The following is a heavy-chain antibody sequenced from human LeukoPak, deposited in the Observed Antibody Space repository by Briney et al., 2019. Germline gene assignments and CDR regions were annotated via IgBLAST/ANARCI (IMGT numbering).Heavy chain of an antibody. CDR3: ARAGTALVRGVIISNFFDY. D-gene: IGHD3-10*01. V-gene: IGHV4-59*01. CDR1: GGSITPYF. CDR2: IYYSGDT. J-gene: IGHJ4*02. Sequence: PSETLSLTCTVSGGSITPYFWSWIRQPPGKGLEWIGYIYYSGDTNYNPSLKSRVTTSVDTSKNQFSLRLKSVTAADTAVYYCARAGTALVRGVIISNFFDYWGQGTLATVSS.